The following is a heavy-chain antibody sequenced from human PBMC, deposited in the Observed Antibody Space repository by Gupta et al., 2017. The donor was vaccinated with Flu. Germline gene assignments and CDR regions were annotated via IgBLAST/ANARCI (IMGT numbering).Heavy chain of an antibody. CDR3: AKDWRWDNNIYGMNV. CDR1: GFSSSNYG. Sequence: VESGGDVVQPGRSLRLSCAASGFSSSNYGMHWVRQAPGKGLEWVAAISHDGRESYHTDSVKGRFTISRDNSKNTLYLQMSGLRIEDTAVYYCAKDWRWDNNIYGMNVWGQGTTVTVSS. CDR2: ISHDGRES. V-gene: IGHV3-30*18. D-gene: IGHD1-26*01. J-gene: IGHJ6*02.